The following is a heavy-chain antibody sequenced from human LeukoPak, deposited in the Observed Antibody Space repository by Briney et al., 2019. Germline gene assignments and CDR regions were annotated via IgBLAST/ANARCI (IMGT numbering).Heavy chain of an antibody. J-gene: IGHJ6*03. CDR2: IIPIFGTA. D-gene: IGHD2-15*01. CDR1: GGTFSSYA. V-gene: IGHV1-69*05. Sequence: SVKVSCKASGGTFSSYAISLVRQAPGQGLEWMGGIIPIFGTANYAQKFQGRVTITTDESTSTAYMELSSLRSEDTAVYYCAIAPQGYCSGGSCYTLYYYYYMDVWGKGTTVTVSS. CDR3: AIAPQGYCSGGSCYTLYYYYYMDV.